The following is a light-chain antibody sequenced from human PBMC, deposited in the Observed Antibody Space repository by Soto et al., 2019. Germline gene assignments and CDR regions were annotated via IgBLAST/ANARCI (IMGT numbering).Light chain of an antibody. J-gene: IGKJ4*02. V-gene: IGKV3-15*01. CDR3: QQRSSWPLT. CDR2: GAS. Sequence: LMTQSPATLSVSPGERATLSCWASETVATNLAWYQQKPGQAPRLLISGASTRAAGISDRFRGSGSGTEFTLTISSLRSEDSAVYLCQQRSSWPLTFGGGTKVDIK. CDR1: ETVATN.